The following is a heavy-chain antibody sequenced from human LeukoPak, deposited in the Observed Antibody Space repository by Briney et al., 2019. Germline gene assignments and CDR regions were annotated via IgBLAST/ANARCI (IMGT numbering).Heavy chain of an antibody. CDR1: GGTFSSHA. D-gene: IGHD2-2*01. Sequence: ASVKVSCKASGGTFSSHAISWVRQAPGQGLEWMGGIIPIFGTANYAQKFQGRVTITTDESTSTAYMELSSLRSEDTVVYYCARVGYCSSTSCYSAFDIWGQGTMVTVSS. J-gene: IGHJ3*02. CDR2: IIPIFGTA. CDR3: ARVGYCSSTSCYSAFDI. V-gene: IGHV1-69*05.